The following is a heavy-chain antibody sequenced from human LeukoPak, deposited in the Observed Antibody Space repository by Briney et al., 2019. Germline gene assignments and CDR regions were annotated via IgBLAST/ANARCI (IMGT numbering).Heavy chain of an antibody. CDR3: ASSFSTVDY. V-gene: IGHV3-74*01. CDR1: GFTFSSYG. Sequence: GGSLRLSCAASGFTFSSYGMHWVRQAPGKGLVWVSRISSDGSNTGYADSVKGRFTISRDNAKNTVYLQMNSLSAEDTAVYYCASSFSTVDYWGQGTLVTVSS. J-gene: IGHJ4*02. D-gene: IGHD3/OR15-3a*01. CDR2: ISSDGSNT.